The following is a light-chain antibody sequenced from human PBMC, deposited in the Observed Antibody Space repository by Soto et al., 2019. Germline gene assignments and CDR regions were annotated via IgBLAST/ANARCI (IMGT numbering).Light chain of an antibody. V-gene: IGKV3-20*01. CDR1: QSVNSDY. J-gene: IGKJ1*01. Sequence: EIVLTQSTGTLSLFPGERATLSCRATQSVNSDYLAWYQQKPGQAPRLLIYIASRRATGIPDRFSGSGSGTDFTLTISRLEPEDFAVYYCQQYGTSPWTFGQGTKVELK. CDR2: IAS. CDR3: QQYGTSPWT.